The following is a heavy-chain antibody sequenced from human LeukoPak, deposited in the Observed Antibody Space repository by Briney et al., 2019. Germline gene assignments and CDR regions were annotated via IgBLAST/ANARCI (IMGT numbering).Heavy chain of an antibody. CDR2: IYPGDSDT. J-gene: IGHJ3*02. V-gene: IGHV5-51*01. CDR3: ARPVDCSGGSCYPTGAFDI. Sequence: GESLKISCKGSGYSFTSYWIGWVRQMPGKGLEWMGIIYPGDSDTRYSPSFQGQVTISADKSISTAHLQWSSLKASDTAMYYCARPVDCSGGSCYPTGAFDIWGQGTMVTVSS. D-gene: IGHD2-15*01. CDR1: GYSFTSYW.